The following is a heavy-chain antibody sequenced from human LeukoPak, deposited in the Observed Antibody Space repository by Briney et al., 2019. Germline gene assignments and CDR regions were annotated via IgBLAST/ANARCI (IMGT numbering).Heavy chain of an antibody. CDR3: VREFRSSSWYLNWFDP. J-gene: IGHJ5*02. CDR2: TYYRSKWYN. CDR1: GDSVSSNSAA. D-gene: IGHD6-13*01. V-gene: IGHV6-1*01. Sequence: SQTLSLTCAISGDSVSSNSAAWNWIRQSPSRGLEWLGRTYYRSKWYNDYAVSVKSRITINPDTSKNQFSLQLNSVTPEDTAVYYCVREFRSSSWYLNWFDPWGQGTLVTVSS.